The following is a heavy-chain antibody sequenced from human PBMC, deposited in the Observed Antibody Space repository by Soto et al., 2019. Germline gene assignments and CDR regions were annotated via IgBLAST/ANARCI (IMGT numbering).Heavy chain of an antibody. CDR1: GFTFDDYA. CDR2: ISWNSGSI. V-gene: IGHV3-9*01. CDR3: AKDQDIAVAGIDY. J-gene: IGHJ4*02. D-gene: IGHD6-19*01. Sequence: GGSLRLSCAASGFTFDDYAMHWVRQAPGKGLEWVSGISWNSGSIGYADSVKGRFTISRDNAKNSLYLQMNSLRAEDTALYYCAKDQDIAVAGIDYWGQGTLVTVSS.